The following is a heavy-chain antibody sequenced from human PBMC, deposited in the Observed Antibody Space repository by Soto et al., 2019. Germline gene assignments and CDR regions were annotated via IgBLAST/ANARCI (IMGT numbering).Heavy chain of an antibody. J-gene: IGHJ5*02. CDR2: INPNSGGT. CDR1: GYTFTGYY. Sequence: QVQLVQSGAEVKKPGASVKVSCKASGYTFTGYYMHWVRQAPGQGLEWMGWINPNSGGTNYAQKFQGWVTMTRDTSISTAYMELGRLRSDDTAVYYCARGSPMVRGVNWFDPWGQGTLVTVSS. D-gene: IGHD3-10*01. CDR3: ARGSPMVRGVNWFDP. V-gene: IGHV1-2*04.